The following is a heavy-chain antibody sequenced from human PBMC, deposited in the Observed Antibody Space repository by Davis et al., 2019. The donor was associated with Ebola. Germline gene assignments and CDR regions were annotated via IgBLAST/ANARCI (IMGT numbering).Heavy chain of an antibody. CDR3: ARERGRVIAIPYFDY. CDR1: GGSISSYY. J-gene: IGHJ4*02. CDR2: IHHSGST. D-gene: IGHD2-21*01. Sequence: PSETLSLTCTVSGGSISSYYWSWIRQPPGKGLEWIGEIHHSGSTKRNPSLRSRVTISPDTSKNQFSLKLSSVTAADTAVYYCARERGRVIAIPYFDYWGQGTLVTVSS. V-gene: IGHV4-59*12.